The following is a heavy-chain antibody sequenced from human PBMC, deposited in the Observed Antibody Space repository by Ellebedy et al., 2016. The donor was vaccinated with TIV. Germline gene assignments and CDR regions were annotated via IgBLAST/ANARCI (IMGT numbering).Heavy chain of an antibody. V-gene: IGHV1-18*04. CDR1: GYTFTGYY. J-gene: IGHJ4*02. Sequence: AASVKVSCKASGYTFTGYYMHWVRQAPGQGLEWMGWISPYNGNTNYAKKLQGRVTMTTDPSTSTAYMELSSLRSEDTAVYYCARGVGDSGYAWDYWGQGTLVTVSS. D-gene: IGHD5-12*01. CDR3: ARGVGDSGYAWDY. CDR2: ISPYNGNT.